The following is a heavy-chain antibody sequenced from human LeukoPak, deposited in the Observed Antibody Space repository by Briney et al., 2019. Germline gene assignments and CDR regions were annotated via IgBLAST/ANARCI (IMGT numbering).Heavy chain of an antibody. CDR2: IYYTRNT. CDR1: GGSISNFF. CDR3: ARDSGSSPTFDY. D-gene: IGHD1-26*01. V-gene: IGHV4-59*01. J-gene: IGHJ4*02. Sequence: SETLSLTCSVSGGSISNFFWTWMLQPPGKALKRIAYIYYTRNTKYNPSLKSRVTISVDTSKNQFSLRLSSVTAADTAVYYCARDSGSSPTFDYWGQGTLVTVSS.